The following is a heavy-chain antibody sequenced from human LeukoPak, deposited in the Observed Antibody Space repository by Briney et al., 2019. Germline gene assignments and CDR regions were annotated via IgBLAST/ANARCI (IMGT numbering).Heavy chain of an antibody. J-gene: IGHJ4*02. CDR1: GGSITSYS. CDR3: SRENGAFSPFGY. V-gene: IGHV4-59*12. CDR2: ISLTGLT. D-gene: IGHD2-8*01. Sequence: SETLSLTCTVSGGSITSYSWSWIRQPPGQGLEWIGEISLTGLTHYNPSLESRVTVSLDKSKNQLSLNLTSVTAADTAVYYCSRENGAFSPFGYWGQGTLVTVLS.